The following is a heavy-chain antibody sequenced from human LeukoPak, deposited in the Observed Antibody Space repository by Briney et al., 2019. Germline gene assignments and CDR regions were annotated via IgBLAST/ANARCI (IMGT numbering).Heavy chain of an antibody. CDR1: GFRFNNYG. CDR3: VKDEVYLDSGGYPTPDTTLDY. J-gene: IGHJ4*02. D-gene: IGHD3-22*01. Sequence: GGSLRLSCAASGFRFNNYGIHWVRQAPGKGLEWVAVTWYDGSNKYYADSVRDRFSVSRDNSKNTVYLQMNSLRVEDTAVYYCVKDEVYLDSGGYPTPDTTLDYWGQGTLVTVSS. V-gene: IGHV3-33*06. CDR2: TWYDGSNK.